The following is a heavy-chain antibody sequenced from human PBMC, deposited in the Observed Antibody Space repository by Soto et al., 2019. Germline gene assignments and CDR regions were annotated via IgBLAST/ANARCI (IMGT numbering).Heavy chain of an antibody. Sequence: SVKVSCKVSGGTFSSYAISWVRQAPGQGLEWMGGIIPIFGTANYAQKFQGRVTITADESTSTAYRELSSLRSEDTAVYYCASWLPPNYYYYHGMDVWGQGTTVTVSS. V-gene: IGHV1-69*13. J-gene: IGHJ6*02. CDR2: IIPIFGTA. CDR3: ASWLPPNYYYYHGMDV. D-gene: IGHD5-12*01. CDR1: GGTFSSYA.